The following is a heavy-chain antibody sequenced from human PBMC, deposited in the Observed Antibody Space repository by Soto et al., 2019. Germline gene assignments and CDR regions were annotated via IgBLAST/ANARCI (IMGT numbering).Heavy chain of an antibody. V-gene: IGHV4-34*01. CDR2: INHSGST. J-gene: IGHJ4*02. Sequence: QVQLQQWGAGLLKPSETLSLTCAVYGGSFRGYYWSWIRQPPGKGLEWIGEINHSGSTNYNPSLKSRVTIAVDTSKNQFSLKLSSVTAADTAVYYCARWGSGWYYFDYGGQGTLVTVSS. CDR1: GGSFRGYY. D-gene: IGHD6-19*01. CDR3: ARWGSGWYYFDY.